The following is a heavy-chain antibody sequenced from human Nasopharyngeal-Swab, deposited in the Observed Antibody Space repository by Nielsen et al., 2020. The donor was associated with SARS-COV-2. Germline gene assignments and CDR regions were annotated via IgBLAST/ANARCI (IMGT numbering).Heavy chain of an antibody. CDR2: ISSSGGRT. D-gene: IGHD2-15*01. CDR1: GFTFSSYA. V-gene: IGHV3-23*01. CDR3: AKTKGCSGGSCYGLDY. Sequence: GESLKISCEASGFTFSSYAMRWVRQATGKGLEWVSAISSSGGRTYYADSVKGRFTISRDNSKNTLYLQMSSLRAEDTAVYYCAKTKGCSGGSCYGLDYWGQGTLVTVSS. J-gene: IGHJ4*02.